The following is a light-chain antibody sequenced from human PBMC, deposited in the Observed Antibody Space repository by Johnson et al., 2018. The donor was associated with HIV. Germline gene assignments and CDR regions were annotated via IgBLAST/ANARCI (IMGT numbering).Light chain of an antibody. CDR3: GTWDSSLSAGGADYV. Sequence: QSVLTQPPSVSAAPGQKVTISCSGSSSNIGNNYVSWYQQVPGAAPKLLIYDNNRRPSGIPDRFSGSKSGTSATLGITGLQTGDEADYYCGTWDSSLSAGGADYVFGTGPKVTVL. CDR2: DNN. V-gene: IGLV1-51*01. CDR1: SSNIGNNY. J-gene: IGLJ1*01.